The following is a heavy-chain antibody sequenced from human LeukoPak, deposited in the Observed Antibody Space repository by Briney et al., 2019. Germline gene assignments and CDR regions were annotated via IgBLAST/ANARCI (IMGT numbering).Heavy chain of an antibody. J-gene: IGHJ3*02. Sequence: SQTLSLTCTVSGGSIYGGGYYWSWIRQPPGKGLEWIGRIYTSGSTNYNPSLKSRVTMSVDTSKNQFSLKLSSVTAADTAVYYCARELPADRYCSSTSCQHHAFDIWGQGTMVTVSS. CDR2: IYTSGST. D-gene: IGHD2-2*01. CDR1: GGSIYGGGYY. CDR3: ARELPADRYCSSTSCQHHAFDI. V-gene: IGHV4-61*02.